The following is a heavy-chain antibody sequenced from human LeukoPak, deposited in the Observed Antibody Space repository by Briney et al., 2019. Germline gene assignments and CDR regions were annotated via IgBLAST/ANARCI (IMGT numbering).Heavy chain of an antibody. V-gene: IGHV1-2*02. CDR2: INPNSGGT. Sequence: ASVKVSCKASGYTFTGYYMHWVRQAPGQGLEWMGWINPNSGGTNYAQKFQGRVTMTTDTSTSTAYMELRSLRSDDTAVYYCARDAQADWLFDAFDIWGQGTMVTVSS. CDR1: GYTFTGYY. CDR3: ARDAQADWLFDAFDI. J-gene: IGHJ3*02. D-gene: IGHD3-9*01.